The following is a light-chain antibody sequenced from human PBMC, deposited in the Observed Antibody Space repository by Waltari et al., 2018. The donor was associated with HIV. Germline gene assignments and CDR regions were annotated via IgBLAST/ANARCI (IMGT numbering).Light chain of an antibody. CDR3: QVWDSTTAI. V-gene: IGLV3-1*01. CDR2: QDT. J-gene: IGLJ2*01. CDR1: ELSDKY. Sequence: YELTQPPAVSVSPGQTASISCSGNELSDKYVCWYHQKPGQSPVVIIYQDTRRPSGIPERFSGSTSGNTATLTISGTQIMDEADYYCQVWDSTTAIFGGGTKLTVL.